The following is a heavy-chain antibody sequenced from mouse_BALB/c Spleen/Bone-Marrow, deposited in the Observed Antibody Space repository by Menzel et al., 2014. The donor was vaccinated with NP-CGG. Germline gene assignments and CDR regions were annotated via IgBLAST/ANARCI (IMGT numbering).Heavy chain of an antibody. CDR3: ARGLDY. V-gene: IGHV5-6-3*01. J-gene: IGHJ2*01. Sequence: EVKVVESGGGLVQPGGSLKLSCAASGFTFSSYGMSWVRQTPDKRLELVATINTNGGNTYYPESVKGRFTTSRDNAKNTLYLQMSSLKSEDTAMYYCARGLDYGGQGTTLTVSS. CDR2: INTNGGNT. CDR1: GFTFSSYG.